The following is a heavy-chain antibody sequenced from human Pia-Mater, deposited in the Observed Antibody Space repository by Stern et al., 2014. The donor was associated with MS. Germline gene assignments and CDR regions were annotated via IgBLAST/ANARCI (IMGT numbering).Heavy chain of an antibody. Sequence: DVQLVESGGGLVQPGGSLRLSCAASGITLSSYWMHWVRQAPGKGLVWVSRINSDGSSTSYVDSVKGRFTISRDNAKNTLYLQMNSLRAEDTAAYYCARSVGSSSDYFDYWGQGTLVTVSS. CDR2: INSDGSST. D-gene: IGHD6-6*01. CDR1: GITLSSYW. V-gene: IGHV3-74*02. J-gene: IGHJ4*02. CDR3: ARSVGSSSDYFDY.